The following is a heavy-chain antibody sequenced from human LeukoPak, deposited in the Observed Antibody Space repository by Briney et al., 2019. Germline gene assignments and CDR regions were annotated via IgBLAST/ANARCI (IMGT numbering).Heavy chain of an antibody. V-gene: IGHV3-7*03. D-gene: IGHD3-16*01. CDR3: ASGGHLDY. J-gene: IGHJ4*02. CDR1: GLAFSRFW. CDR2: IKEAGNEK. Sequence: PGGSLRLSCAASGLAFSRFWMSWVRQAPGKGMEWVANIKEAGNEKNYVDSVRGRFTISRDNAKDSLYLQMNSLRAEDTAVYYCASGGHLDYWGQGAPVTVSS.